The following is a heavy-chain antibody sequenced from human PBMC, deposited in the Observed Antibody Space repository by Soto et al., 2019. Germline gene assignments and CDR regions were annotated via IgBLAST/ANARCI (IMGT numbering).Heavy chain of an antibody. D-gene: IGHD2-15*01. J-gene: IGHJ6*02. Sequence: GGSLRLSCAASGFTFSSYAMSWVRQAPGKGLGWVSAISGSGGSTYYADSVKGRFTISRDNSKNTLYLQMNSLRAEDTAVYYCAKGYRDYYYGIDVWGQGTTVTVSS. V-gene: IGHV3-23*01. CDR2: ISGSGGST. CDR3: AKGYRDYYYGIDV. CDR1: GFTFSSYA.